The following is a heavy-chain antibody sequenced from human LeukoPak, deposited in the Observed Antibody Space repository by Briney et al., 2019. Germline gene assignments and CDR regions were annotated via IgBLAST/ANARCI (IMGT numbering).Heavy chain of an antibody. CDR1: GGSFSGYY. V-gene: IGHV4-34*01. J-gene: IGHJ4*02. CDR3: AGVYSSSWYYFDY. D-gene: IGHD6-13*01. Sequence: SETLSLTCAVYGGSFSGYYWSWIRQPPGKGLEWIGEINQSGSTNCNTYLKSRVTISVDTSKNQFSLKLSSVTAADTAVYYCAGVYSSSWYYFDYWGQGTLVTVSS. CDR2: INQSGST.